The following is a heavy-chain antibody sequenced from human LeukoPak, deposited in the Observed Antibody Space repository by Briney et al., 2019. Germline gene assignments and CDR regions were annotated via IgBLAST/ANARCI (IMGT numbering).Heavy chain of an antibody. J-gene: IGHJ4*02. Sequence: GGSLRLSCAASGCSFSSYAMSWVRQAPGKGLEWVSAISASGGTTYYADSVKGRFTISRDNSKNTLYLQMNSLRAEDTAVYYCANVYYYGSGSYESRYLDYWGQGTLVTVSS. CDR3: ANVYYYGSGSYESRYLDY. D-gene: IGHD3-10*01. CDR2: ISASGGTT. CDR1: GCSFSSYA. V-gene: IGHV3-23*01.